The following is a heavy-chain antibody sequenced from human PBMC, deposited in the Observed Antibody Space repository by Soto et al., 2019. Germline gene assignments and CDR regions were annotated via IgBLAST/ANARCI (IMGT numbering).Heavy chain of an antibody. V-gene: IGHV3-7*01. CDR1: GFTFSSYW. CDR3: SRDVVVGAKALNY. CDR2: IKQDGSEK. D-gene: IGHD2-15*01. Sequence: PGGSLRLSCVASGFTFSSYWMSWVRQAPGKGLEWVANIKQDGSEKNYVDSVKGRFTISRDNAQNSLYLQMSSLGAEDTAVYFCSRDVVVGAKALNYWGQGALVTVSS. J-gene: IGHJ4*02.